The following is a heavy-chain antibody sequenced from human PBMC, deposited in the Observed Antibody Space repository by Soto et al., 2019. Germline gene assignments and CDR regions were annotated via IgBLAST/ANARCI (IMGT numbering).Heavy chain of an antibody. CDR1: GGSISSYY. V-gene: IGHV4-59*01. Sequence: QVQLQESGPGLVKPSETLSLTCTVSGGSISSYYWSWIRQPPGKGLEWMGFIFYSGSTSYNPSLKSRVTISIDTSESQFSLKLNSVTAADTAVYYCASMIGDPVLSFDSWGQGTLVAVSS. J-gene: IGHJ5*01. D-gene: IGHD3-10*02. CDR3: ASMIGDPVLSFDS. CDR2: IFYSGST.